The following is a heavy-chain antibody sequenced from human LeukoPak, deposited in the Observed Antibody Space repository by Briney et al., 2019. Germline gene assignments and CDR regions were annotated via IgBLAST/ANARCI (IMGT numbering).Heavy chain of an antibody. V-gene: IGHV4-34*01. CDR1: GGSFSGYY. Sequence: SETLSLTCAVYGGSFSGYYWSWIRQPPGKGLEWIGEINHSGSTNYNPSLKSRVTISVDTSKNQFSLKLSSVTAADTAVYYCARVVATNLDYWGQGTLVTVSS. D-gene: IGHD5-12*01. CDR2: INHSGST. CDR3: ARVVATNLDY. J-gene: IGHJ4*02.